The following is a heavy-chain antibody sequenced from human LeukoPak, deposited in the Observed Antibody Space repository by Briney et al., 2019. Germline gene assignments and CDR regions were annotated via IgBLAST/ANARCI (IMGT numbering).Heavy chain of an antibody. D-gene: IGHD5-18*01. CDR2: IHSGGTT. J-gene: IGHJ6*03. Sequence: PSETLSLTCTVSGDSISDDYYTWMRQPAGKGLEWIGRIHSGGTTNYNPSLMSRVTLSIDKSKKHISLRLTSVTAADTALYYCARDNGSGYSKGYEHYYYYLDLWGKGTPVTVSS. CDR3: ARDNGSGYSKGYEHYYYYLDL. V-gene: IGHV4-4*07. CDR1: GDSISDDY.